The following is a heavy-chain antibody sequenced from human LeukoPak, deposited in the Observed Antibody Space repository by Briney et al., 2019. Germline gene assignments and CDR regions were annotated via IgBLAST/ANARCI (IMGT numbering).Heavy chain of an antibody. CDR3: ARDQHYYDFWSGYPYYFDY. Sequence: GGSLRLSCAASGFTFSSYSMNWVRQAPGKGLEWVSSVSSSSSYIYYADSVKGRFTISRDNAKNSLYLQMNSLRAEDTAVYYCARDQHYYDFWSGYPYYFDYWGQGTLVTVSS. D-gene: IGHD3-3*01. V-gene: IGHV3-21*01. CDR2: VSSSSSYI. J-gene: IGHJ4*01. CDR1: GFTFSSYS.